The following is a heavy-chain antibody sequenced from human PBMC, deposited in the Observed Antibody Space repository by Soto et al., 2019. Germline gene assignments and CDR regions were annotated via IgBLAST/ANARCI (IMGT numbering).Heavy chain of an antibody. CDR2: IKSKVDGGTA. CDR1: GLTFNKAW. Sequence: EVQLVESGGALVKPGGSLTLSCVVSGLTFNKAWMNWVRQAPGKGLEWVGRIKSKVDGGTADYAAPVKGRFTISGDDSKHTLYLEMNSLKTADTAVYYCSSIGGYCTNGVCYSFDPWGQGTLVTVSS. CDR3: SSIGGYCTNGVCYSFDP. J-gene: IGHJ5*02. D-gene: IGHD2-8*01. V-gene: IGHV3-15*07.